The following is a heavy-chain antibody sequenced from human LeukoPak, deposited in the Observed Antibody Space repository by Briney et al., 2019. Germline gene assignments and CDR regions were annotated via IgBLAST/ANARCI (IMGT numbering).Heavy chain of an antibody. CDR2: IYTSGST. CDR3: ARRGIAARHGWFDP. CDR1: GGSISSYY. Sequence: SETLSLTCTVSGGSISSYYWSWIRQPLGKGLEWIGYIYTSGSTNYNPSLKSRVTISVDTSKNQFSLKLSSVTAADTAVYYCARRGIAARHGWFDPWGQGTLVTVSS. J-gene: IGHJ5*02. D-gene: IGHD6-6*01. V-gene: IGHV4-4*09.